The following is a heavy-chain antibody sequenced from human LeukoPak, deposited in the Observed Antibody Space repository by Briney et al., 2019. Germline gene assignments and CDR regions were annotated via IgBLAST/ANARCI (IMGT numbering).Heavy chain of an antibody. CDR1: GYTFIRYY. J-gene: IGHJ4*02. CDR2: VNPSGDST. D-gene: IGHD1-14*01. CDR3: ARDAPGYESGGYNLPLGY. V-gene: IGHV1-46*01. Sequence: GASVKVSCKASGYTFIRYYIHWVRQAPGQGLEWMGIVNPSGDSTNYAQKFQGRVTMTRDTSTSTVYMELSSLRSEDTAVYYCARDAPGYESGGYNLPLGYWGQGTLVTVSS.